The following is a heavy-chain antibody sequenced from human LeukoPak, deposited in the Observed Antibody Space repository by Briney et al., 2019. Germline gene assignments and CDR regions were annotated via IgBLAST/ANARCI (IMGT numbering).Heavy chain of an antibody. J-gene: IGHJ4*02. V-gene: IGHV3-21*01. D-gene: IGHD3-3*01. CDR1: GFTFSSYS. CDR3: ARDPNYDFTHFDY. CDR2: ISSSSSYI. Sequence: PGGSLRLSCAASGFTFSSYSMNWVRQAPGKGLEWVSSISSSSSYIYYADSVKVRFTISRDNAKNSLYLQMNSLRAEDTAVYYCARDPNYDFTHFDYWGQGTLVTVSS.